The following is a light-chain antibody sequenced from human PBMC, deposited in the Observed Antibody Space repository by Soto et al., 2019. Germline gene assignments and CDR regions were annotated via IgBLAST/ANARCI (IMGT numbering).Light chain of an antibody. CDR3: QQYDTSPRT. CDR1: QSVSGN. J-gene: IGKJ1*01. Sequence: EIVLTQSPGTLSLSPGERATLSCRASQSVSGNLAWYQQKPGQAPRLLIYGASRRATGVPDRFSGSESETDFTLTISGLEPEDFAVYYCQQYDTSPRTFGQGTKVDIK. V-gene: IGKV3-20*01. CDR2: GAS.